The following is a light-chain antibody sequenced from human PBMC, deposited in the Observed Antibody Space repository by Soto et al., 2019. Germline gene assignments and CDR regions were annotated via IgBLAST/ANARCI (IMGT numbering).Light chain of an antibody. J-gene: IGKJ1*01. V-gene: IGKV1-27*01. CDR2: AAS. Sequence: DIQMTQSPSSLSASVGDRVAITCRASQGISNYLAWYQQKPGKVPKLLIYAASTLQSGVPSRFSGSGSGTDFTLTISSLQPEDVETYYCQKYNSALTWTFGKGTKVEIK. CDR3: QKYNSALTWT. CDR1: QGISNY.